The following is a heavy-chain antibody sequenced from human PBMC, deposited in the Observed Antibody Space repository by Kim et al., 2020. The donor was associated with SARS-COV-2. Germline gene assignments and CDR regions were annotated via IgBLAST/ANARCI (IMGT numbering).Heavy chain of an antibody. CDR2: IKQDGSEK. CDR1: GFTFSSYW. CDR3: ARDASTTVTFFDY. Sequence: GGSLRLSCAASGFTFSSYWMSWVRQAPGKGLEWVANIKQDGSEKYYVDSVKGRFTISRDNAKNSLYLQMNSLRAEDTAVYYCARDASTTVTFFDYWGQGTLVTVSS. V-gene: IGHV3-7*01. D-gene: IGHD4-17*01. J-gene: IGHJ4*02.